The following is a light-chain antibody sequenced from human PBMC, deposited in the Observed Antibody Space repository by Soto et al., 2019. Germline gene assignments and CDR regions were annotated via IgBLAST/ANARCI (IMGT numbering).Light chain of an antibody. CDR2: GAS. CDR1: QSISSN. J-gene: IGKJ4*01. CDR3: QQYNNWPLT. Sequence: EIVLTQSPATLSVSPGESATLSCRASQSISSNLAWYQQKPGQSPRLLISGASTRATGIPARFSGSGSGTEFTLTISSLQSEDFAVYYCQQYNNWPLTFGGGTKVEIK. V-gene: IGKV3-15*01.